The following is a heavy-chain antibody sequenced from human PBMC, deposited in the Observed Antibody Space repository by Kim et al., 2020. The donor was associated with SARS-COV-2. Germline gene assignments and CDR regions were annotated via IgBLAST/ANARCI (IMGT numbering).Heavy chain of an antibody. CDR2: IYYSGST. CDR3: ARDFGIVGATGFDY. Sequence: SETLSLTCTVSGGSISSGDYYWSWIRQPPGKGLEWIGYIYYSGSTYYNPSLKSRVTISVDTSKNQFSLKLSSVTAADTAVYYCARDFGIVGATGFDYWGQGTLVTVSS. CDR1: GGSISSGDYY. D-gene: IGHD1-26*01. V-gene: IGHV4-30-4*01. J-gene: IGHJ4*02.